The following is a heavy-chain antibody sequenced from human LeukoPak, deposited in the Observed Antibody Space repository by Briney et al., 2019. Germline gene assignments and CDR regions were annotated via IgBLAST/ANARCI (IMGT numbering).Heavy chain of an antibody. CDR3: ARDSGLYDSSGYDGFDI. CDR1: GFTFSSHC. CDR2: INSDGSST. V-gene: IGHV3-74*01. J-gene: IGHJ3*02. Sequence: GGSLRLSCAASGFTFSSHCMHWVRQAPGKGRVWVSRINSDGSSTNYADSVKGRFTISRDNAKNTLYLQMNSLRAEDTAVYYCARDSGLYDSSGYDGFDIWGQGTMVTVSS. D-gene: IGHD3-22*01.